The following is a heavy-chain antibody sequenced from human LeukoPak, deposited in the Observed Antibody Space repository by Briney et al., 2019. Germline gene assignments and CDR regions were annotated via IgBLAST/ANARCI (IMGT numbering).Heavy chain of an antibody. D-gene: IGHD6-13*01. CDR2: IHHTGYP. CDR3: ARDTDIAAAIDY. J-gene: IGHJ4*02. V-gene: IGHV4-39*07. CDR1: GGSISSSAYY. Sequence: SETLSLTCTVSGGSISSSAYYWDWIRQPPGKGLEWIGTIHHTGYPYYNPSLKSRVTISVDTSKNQFSLKLTSVTAAGTAVYYCARDTDIAAAIDYWGQGTLVTVSS.